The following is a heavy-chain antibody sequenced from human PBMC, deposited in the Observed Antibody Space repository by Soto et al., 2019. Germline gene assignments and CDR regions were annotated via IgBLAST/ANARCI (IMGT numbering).Heavy chain of an antibody. CDR3: AAASSTSGGYYGMDV. D-gene: IGHD2-2*01. CDR2: IVVGSGHT. Sequence: SVKVSCKTSGFTFTSSAMQWVRQARGQRLEWIGWIVVGSGHTNYAQKFQERVTITRDMSTSTAYVELSSLRSEDTAMYYCAAASSTSGGYYGMDVWGQGTTVTVSS. V-gene: IGHV1-58*02. J-gene: IGHJ6*02. CDR1: GFTFTSSA.